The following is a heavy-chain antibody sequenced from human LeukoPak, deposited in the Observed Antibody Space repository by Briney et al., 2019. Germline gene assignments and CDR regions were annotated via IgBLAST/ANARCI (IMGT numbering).Heavy chain of an antibody. CDR1: EDTFTYYH. CDR3: ATEDPRSYYFDY. CDR2: VYATGGTT. V-gene: IGHV1-46*01. Sequence: ASVKVSCKASEDTFTYYHIHWVRQAPGQGVEWMGAVYATGGTTINTQNFQGRVTITRDTSTGTVYMELSSLRFEDTAMYYCATEDPRSYYFDYWGQGILVTVSS. J-gene: IGHJ4*02.